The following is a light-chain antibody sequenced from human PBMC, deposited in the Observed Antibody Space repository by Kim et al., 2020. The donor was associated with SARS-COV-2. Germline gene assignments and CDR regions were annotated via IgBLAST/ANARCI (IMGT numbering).Light chain of an antibody. CDR3: QQTYSIPT. V-gene: IGKV1-39*01. CDR2: GAS. J-gene: IGKJ1*01. CDR1: QTVGSH. Sequence: DVQMTQSPLSLSASVGDTVTITCQASQTVGSHLNWFQQKPGKVPKLLIFGASNLQRGAPSRFSGSGSGTDFTLTISSLQPEDFVTYYCQQTYSIPTFGPGTKVDIK.